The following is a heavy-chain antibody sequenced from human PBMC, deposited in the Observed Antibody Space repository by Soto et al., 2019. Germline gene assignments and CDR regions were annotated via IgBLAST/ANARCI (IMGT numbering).Heavy chain of an antibody. CDR3: VSDRGYGHASVPYS. Sequence: QAQLVESGGGVVQPGRSLRLSCAASGFAFSSYGMHWVRQAPGTGLEWVAVISHDGSLQHYADSVKGRFTISRDNSKNMVLLQISSLRAEDTAVHYCVSDRGYGHASVPYSWGQGTLVSVSS. CDR1: GFAFSSYG. V-gene: IGHV3-30*03. D-gene: IGHD5-18*01. J-gene: IGHJ4*02. CDR2: ISHDGSLQ.